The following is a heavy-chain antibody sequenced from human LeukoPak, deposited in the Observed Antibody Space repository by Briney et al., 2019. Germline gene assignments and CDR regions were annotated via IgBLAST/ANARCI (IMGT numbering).Heavy chain of an antibody. Sequence: GGPLRLSCVVSGFTFRNHFMHWVRQAPGKGLEWVAFMSPDGRSISYIDSVKGRFTISRDNSNNTLFLQLNSLRAEDTAVYYCARDLSDHWSFDYWGQGTLVSVSS. J-gene: IGHJ4*02. CDR3: ARDLSDHWSFDY. D-gene: IGHD1-1*01. V-gene: IGHV3-30*03. CDR2: MSPDGRSI. CDR1: GFTFRNHF.